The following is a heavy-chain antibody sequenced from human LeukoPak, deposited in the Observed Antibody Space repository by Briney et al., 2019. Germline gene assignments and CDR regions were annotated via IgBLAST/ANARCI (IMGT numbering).Heavy chain of an antibody. V-gene: IGHV4-59*01. J-gene: IGHJ6*03. CDR1: DGSMSPYY. Sequence: SQTLSLTCTVSDGSMSPYYWSWIRQSPGKGLEWIAYIFYNGNTKYNPSLWSRVTISIDTSRNQFFLNLNSVTAADTAVYYCARGGYYYLDVWGKGTTVTVSS. CDR3: ARGGYYYLDV. CDR2: IFYNGNT.